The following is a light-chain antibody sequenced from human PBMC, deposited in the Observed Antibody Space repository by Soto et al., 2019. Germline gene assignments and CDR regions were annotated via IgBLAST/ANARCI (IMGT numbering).Light chain of an antibody. J-gene: IGLJ1*01. CDR3: NSYRTISTYV. Sequence: QSALTQPASVSGSPGQSITISYTGTSSDIGGYNFVSWYQQHPGKAPKLLIYDVRNRPSGVSNRFSGSKSGNTASLTISGLQAEDEADYYCNSYRTISTYVFGTGTKVTVL. CDR1: SSDIGGYNF. V-gene: IGLV2-14*01. CDR2: DVR.